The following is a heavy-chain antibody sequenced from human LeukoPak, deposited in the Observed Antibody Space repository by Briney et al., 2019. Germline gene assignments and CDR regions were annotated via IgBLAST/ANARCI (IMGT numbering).Heavy chain of an antibody. CDR1: GFTFSSYA. CDR3: ARGITTTAMDY. CDR2: ISDDGSNK. D-gene: IGHD1-20*01. J-gene: IGHJ4*02. Sequence: GRSLRLSCAASGFTFSSYAMHWVRQAPGKGLEWVTLISDDGSNKYYADSVKGRFTISRDDSKNMPYLQMNSLRAADTTVYYCARGITTTAMDYWGQGTLVTLSS. V-gene: IGHV3-30*04.